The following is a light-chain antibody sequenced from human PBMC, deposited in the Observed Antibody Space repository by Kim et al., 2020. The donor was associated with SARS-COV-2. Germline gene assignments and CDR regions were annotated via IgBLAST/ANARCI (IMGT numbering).Light chain of an antibody. J-gene: IGKJ4*01. CDR3: EQYNSSPLT. V-gene: IGKV1-5*03. CDR1: ERIRSW. Sequence: ASVWDRETITRRGSERIRSWLYCYQQRPEKAPDLLIYKASSLESGVPSRFSGSGSGTEFSLTIRSLQPYDFATYYCEQYNSSPLTFGGGTKVDIK. CDR2: KAS.